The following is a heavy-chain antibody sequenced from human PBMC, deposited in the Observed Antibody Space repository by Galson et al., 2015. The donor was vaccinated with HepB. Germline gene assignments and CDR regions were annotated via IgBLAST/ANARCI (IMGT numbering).Heavy chain of an antibody. Sequence: SLRLSCAASGFTFSSYGMHWVRQAPGKGLEWVAVISYDGSNKYYADSVKGRFTISRDNSKNTLYLQMNSLRAEDTAVYYCAKPDLPYVHYFDYWGQGTLVTVSS. CDR2: ISYDGSNK. CDR3: AKPDLPYVHYFDY. D-gene: IGHD2-21*02. CDR1: GFTFSSYG. J-gene: IGHJ4*02. V-gene: IGHV3-30*18.